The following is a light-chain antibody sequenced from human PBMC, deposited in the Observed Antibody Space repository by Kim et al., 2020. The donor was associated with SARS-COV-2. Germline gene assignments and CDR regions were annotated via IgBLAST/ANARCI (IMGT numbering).Light chain of an antibody. CDR3: QQYGAAPWT. Sequence: GERGTLSGRASQIVSSNYLAWYQQKPGQPPRLLIYGASTRATGTPDRFTGSGSGTDFTLTISGLEPEDIALYSCQQYGAAPWTFGQGTKVDIK. CDR1: QIVSSNY. V-gene: IGKV3-20*01. CDR2: GAS. J-gene: IGKJ1*01.